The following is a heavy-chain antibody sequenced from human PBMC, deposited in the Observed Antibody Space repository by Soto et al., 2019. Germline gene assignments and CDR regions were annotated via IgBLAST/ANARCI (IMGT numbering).Heavy chain of an antibody. CDR1: GFTFNSYL. Sequence: GGSLRLSCAPSGFTFNSYLMSWARQAPGKGLEWVANINQDGSEKYYVDSVKGRFTVSRDNADNSLYLQMNSLRAEDTAVYYCARNLEQTPQKENNYYCMDVWGQGTTVTVSS. CDR3: ARNLEQTPQKENNYYCMDV. V-gene: IGHV3-7*01. J-gene: IGHJ6*02. CDR2: INQDGSEK. D-gene: IGHD2-15*01.